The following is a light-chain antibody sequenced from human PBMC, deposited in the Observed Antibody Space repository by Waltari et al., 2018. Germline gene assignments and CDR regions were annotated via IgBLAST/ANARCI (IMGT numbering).Light chain of an antibody. CDR3: QQRSNWPQLT. CDR2: DAS. V-gene: IGKV3-11*01. J-gene: IGKJ4*01. CDR1: QSVSSY. Sequence: EIVLTQSPATLSLSPGERATLSCRASQSVSSYLAWYQQNTGQAPRLLIYDASNRATGIPARFSGSGSGTDFTLTISSLEPEDFAVYYCQQRSNWPQLTFGGGTKVEIK.